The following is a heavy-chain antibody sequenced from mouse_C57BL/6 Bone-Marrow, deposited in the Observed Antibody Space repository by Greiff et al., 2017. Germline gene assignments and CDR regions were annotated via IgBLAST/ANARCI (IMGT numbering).Heavy chain of an antibody. Sequence: QVQLKESGPGLVQPSQSLSITCTVSGFSLTSYGVHWVRQSPGKGLEWLGVIWRGGSTDYNAAFMSRLSITKDNSKSQVFFKMNSLQADDTAIYYCAKNYGSSYWYFDVWGTGTTVTVSS. V-gene: IGHV2-5*01. D-gene: IGHD1-1*01. CDR1: GFSLTSYG. CDR3: AKNYGSSYWYFDV. CDR2: IWRGGST. J-gene: IGHJ1*03.